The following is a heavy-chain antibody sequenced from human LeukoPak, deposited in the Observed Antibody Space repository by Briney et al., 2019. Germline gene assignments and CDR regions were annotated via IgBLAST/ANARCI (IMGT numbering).Heavy chain of an antibody. Sequence: SETLSLTCAVYGGSFSGYYWSWIRQPPGKGLEWIGEINHSGSTNYNPSLKSRVTISVDTSKNQFSLKLSSATAADTAVYYCARRGYGSGSYYRATSYYFDYWGQGTLVTVSS. J-gene: IGHJ4*02. D-gene: IGHD3-10*01. V-gene: IGHV4-34*01. CDR1: GGSFSGYY. CDR2: INHSGST. CDR3: ARRGYGSGSYYRATSYYFDY.